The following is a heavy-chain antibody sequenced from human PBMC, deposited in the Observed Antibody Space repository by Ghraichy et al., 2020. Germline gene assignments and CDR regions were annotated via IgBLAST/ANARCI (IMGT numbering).Heavy chain of an antibody. CDR1: GYTFTSYG. Sequence: ASVKVSCKASGYTFTSYGISWVRQAPGQGLEWMGWISAYNGDTNYAQKLQGRVTMTTDTSTSTAYMELRSLRSDDTAVYYCARAEGYCSSTSCWHFWSGYPTDFNWFDPWGQGTLVTVSS. V-gene: IGHV1-18*01. J-gene: IGHJ5*02. CDR2: ISAYNGDT. D-gene: IGHD2-2*01. CDR3: ARAEGYCSSTSCWHFWSGYPTDFNWFDP.